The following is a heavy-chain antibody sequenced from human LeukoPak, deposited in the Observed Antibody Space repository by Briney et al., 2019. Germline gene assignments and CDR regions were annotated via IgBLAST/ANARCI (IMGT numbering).Heavy chain of an antibody. CDR1: GLTFSSYA. J-gene: IGHJ4*02. Sequence: GGSLRLSCAASGLTFSSYAMSWVRQAPGKGLEWVSAISGSGGSTYYADSVKGRFTISRDNSKNTLYLQMNSLRAEDTAVYYCATVGNPAFIVVVPAAINYWGQGTLVTVSS. CDR3: ATVGNPAFIVVVPAAINY. D-gene: IGHD2-2*02. CDR2: ISGSGGST. V-gene: IGHV3-23*01.